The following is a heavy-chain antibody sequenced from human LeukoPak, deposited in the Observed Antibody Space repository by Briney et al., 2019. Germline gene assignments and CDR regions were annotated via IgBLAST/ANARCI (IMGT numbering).Heavy chain of an antibody. CDR2: IYYSGST. J-gene: IGHJ5*02. CDR1: GGSISSSSYY. D-gene: IGHD1-26*01. CDR3: ARRPIVGAHNWFDP. Sequence: SETLSLTCTVSGGSISSSSYYWGWIRQPPGKGLEWIGSIYYSGSTYYNPSLKSRVTISVDTSKNQFSLKLSSVTAADTAVYYCARRPIVGAHNWFDPWGQGTLVTVSS. V-gene: IGHV4-39*07.